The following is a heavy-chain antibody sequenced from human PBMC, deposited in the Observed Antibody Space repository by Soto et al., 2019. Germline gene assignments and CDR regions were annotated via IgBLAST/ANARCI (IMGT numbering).Heavy chain of an antibody. V-gene: IGHV4-31*02. CDR3: ARDRSSGYHDTNYYYAMDV. Sequence: WTWIRQHPGKGLEWIGYIYYSGSAYYNPSLESRVTISVDTSKNQFSLNRSSLTAADTAVYYCARDRSSGYHDTNYYYAMDVWGQGTAVTVSS. CDR2: IYYSGSA. D-gene: IGHD3-22*01. J-gene: IGHJ6*02.